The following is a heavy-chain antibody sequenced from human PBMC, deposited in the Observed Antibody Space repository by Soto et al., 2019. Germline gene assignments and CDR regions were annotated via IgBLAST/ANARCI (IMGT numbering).Heavy chain of an antibody. V-gene: IGHV4-59*01. Sequence: PSDNLSLNCAVYGGSIRSYYGSWIRQPPGKGLEWIGYIYYSGSTNYNPSLKSRVTISVDTSKNQFSLKLSSVTAADTAVYYCARDNGYTYGYTLDHWGQGTLVTVS. CDR2: IYYSGST. CDR3: ARDNGYTYGYTLDH. D-gene: IGHD5-18*01. CDR1: GGSIRSYY. J-gene: IGHJ4*02.